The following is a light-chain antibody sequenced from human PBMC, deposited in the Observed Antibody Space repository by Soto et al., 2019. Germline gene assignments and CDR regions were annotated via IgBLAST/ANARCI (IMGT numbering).Light chain of an antibody. CDR3: QLYGSSPPTYT. CDR2: AAS. CDR1: QSVSSSY. V-gene: IGKV3-20*01. J-gene: IGKJ2*01. Sequence: ESVLTQSPGTLSLSPGERAALSCRASQSVSSSYLAWYQQKSGQAPRLLIYAASTRATGIPDRFSGSGSGTDFTLTISRLEPEDFAVYFCQLYGSSPPTYTFGQGTKLEIK.